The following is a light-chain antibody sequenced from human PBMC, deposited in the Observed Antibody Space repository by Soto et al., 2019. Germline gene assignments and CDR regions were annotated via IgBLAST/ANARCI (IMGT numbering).Light chain of an antibody. CDR2: GAS. CDR3: QQSYSYTRM. CDR1: QTISTY. V-gene: IGKV1-39*01. Sequence: DIQMTQSPSSLSASVGDRVTITCRAGQTISTYLNWYQQKPGKAPKVLIYGASSLQSGVPTRFSGSGSGTDFTLTISSLQPEDSATYYCQQSYSYTRMFGQGTKVDIK. J-gene: IGKJ1*01.